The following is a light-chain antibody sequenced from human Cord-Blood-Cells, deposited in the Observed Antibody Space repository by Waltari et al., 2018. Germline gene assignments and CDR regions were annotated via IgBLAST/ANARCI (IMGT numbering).Light chain of an antibody. J-gene: IGKJ1*01. Sequence: EIVMTQSPATLPVSPGERATLSSRASQSVSSNLAWYQQKPGQAPRLLIYGASTRATGIPARFSGSGSGTEFTLTISSLQSEDFAVYYCEQYNNWPRTFGQGTKVEIK. CDR1: QSVSSN. V-gene: IGKV3-15*01. CDR3: EQYNNWPRT. CDR2: GAS.